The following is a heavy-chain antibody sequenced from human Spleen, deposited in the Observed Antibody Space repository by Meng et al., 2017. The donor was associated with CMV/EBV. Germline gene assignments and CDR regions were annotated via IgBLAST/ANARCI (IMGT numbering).Heavy chain of an antibody. J-gene: IGHJ4*02. Sequence: QVQLQESGPGLVKPSDTLSLTCAVSGYSISSTNWWDWIRQPPGKGLEWIGYIYYSGSTSYNPSLKSRVTMSVDTSKNQFSLNLNSVTAADTAVYYCARGHPRYYYDSSGYYYIDYWGQGTLVTVSS. V-gene: IGHV4-28*03. CDR2: IYYSGST. CDR3: ARGHPRYYYDSSGYYYIDY. CDR1: GYSISSTNW. D-gene: IGHD3-22*01.